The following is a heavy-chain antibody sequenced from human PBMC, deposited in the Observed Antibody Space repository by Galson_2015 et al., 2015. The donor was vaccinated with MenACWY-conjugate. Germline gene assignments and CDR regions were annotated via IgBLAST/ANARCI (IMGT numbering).Heavy chain of an antibody. Sequence: SLRLSCAASGFTFSTYWMHWVRQAPGKGLVWVSRINSDGRSTSYADSVKGRFTISRDNAKSTLYLQMNSLRAEDTAVYYCARLGGNYRTSSHFDYWGQGTLVTVSS. V-gene: IGHV3-74*01. J-gene: IGHJ4*02. CDR2: INSDGRST. CDR3: ARLGGNYRTSSHFDY. D-gene: IGHD1-26*01. CDR1: GFTFSTYW.